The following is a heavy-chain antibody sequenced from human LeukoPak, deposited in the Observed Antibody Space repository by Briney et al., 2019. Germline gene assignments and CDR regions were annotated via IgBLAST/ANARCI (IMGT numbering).Heavy chain of an antibody. V-gene: IGHV3-23*01. J-gene: IGHJ4*02. CDR1: GFTFSNAW. D-gene: IGHD2-8*02. Sequence: SGGSLRLSCAASGFTFSNAWMSWVRQTPGKGLEWVAATVGGRPDTYHAESVKGRFTVSRDDSRDTLFLQMNRLSVDDTAIYYCTKAPLRSCSGAFCYPFDYWGQGTLVTVSS. CDR3: TKAPLRSCSGAFCYPFDY. CDR2: TVGGRPDT.